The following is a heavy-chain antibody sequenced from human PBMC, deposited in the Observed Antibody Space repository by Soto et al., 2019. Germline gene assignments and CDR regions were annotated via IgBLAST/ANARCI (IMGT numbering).Heavy chain of an antibody. J-gene: IGHJ6*02. CDR1: GFTFSSYA. Sequence: PGGSLRLSCSASGFTFSSYAMHWVRQAPGKGLEYVSAISSNGGSTYYADSVKGRFTISRDNSKNTLYLQMSSLRAEDTAVYYCVIGPNGDFWSYYGMDVWGQGTTVTVSS. V-gene: IGHV3-64D*08. CDR3: VIGPNGDFWSYYGMDV. D-gene: IGHD3-3*01. CDR2: ISSNGGST.